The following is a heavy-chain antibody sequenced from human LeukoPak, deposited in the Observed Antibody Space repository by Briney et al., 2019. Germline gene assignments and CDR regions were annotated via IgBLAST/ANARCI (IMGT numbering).Heavy chain of an antibody. CDR1: RVSITTYY. CDR3: ARSDGIRGKYLLDY. Sequence: SETLSLTCTDSRVSITTYYWTCIRQPPGKRLEWIGYAYYSAMTNYNPPLRNRVTISLDTYKNQFSLKLTSVTAADTALYYCARSDGIRGKYLLDYWGQGSLVTVSS. J-gene: IGHJ4*02. CDR2: AYYSAMT. D-gene: IGHD2-2*01. V-gene: IGHV4-59*08.